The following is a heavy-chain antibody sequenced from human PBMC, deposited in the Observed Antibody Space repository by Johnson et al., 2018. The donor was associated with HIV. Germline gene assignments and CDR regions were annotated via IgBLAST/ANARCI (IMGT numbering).Heavy chain of an antibody. D-gene: IGHD6-13*01. Sequence: FSTYGMHWVRQAPGKGLEWVAVMWYDGSNKYYADSVKGRFTISRDNSKSTLYLQMSSLRVEDTAVYYCAKLYLGQQLRDPFDFWGQGTLVTVSS. CDR3: AKLYLGQQLRDPFDF. CDR1: FSTYG. V-gene: IGHV3-33*06. CDR2: MWYDGSNK. J-gene: IGHJ3*01.